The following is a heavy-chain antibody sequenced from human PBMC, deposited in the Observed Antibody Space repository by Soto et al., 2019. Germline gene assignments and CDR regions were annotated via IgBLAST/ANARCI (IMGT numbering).Heavy chain of an antibody. CDR2: INAGNGNT. V-gene: IGHV1-3*01. D-gene: IGHD3-16*01. CDR1: GYTFTSYA. J-gene: IGHJ5*02. CDR3: ARAPSYVGKSVGWFDP. Sequence: QVQLVQSGAEVKKPGASVKVSCKASGYTFTSYAMHWVRQAPGQRLEWMGWINAGNGNTKYSQKFQGRVTITRDTSASTAYMELSSLRSEDTAVYYCARAPSYVGKSVGWFDPWGQGTLVTVSS.